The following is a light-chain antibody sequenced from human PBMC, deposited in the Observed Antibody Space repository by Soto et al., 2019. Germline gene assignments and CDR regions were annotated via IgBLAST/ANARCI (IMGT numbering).Light chain of an antibody. Sequence: QSALTQPRSVSGSPGQSVTISCTGTSSDVGRCNYVSWYQQLPAKAPKLMTYDVTKRPSGVPDRFSGSKSGNTAYLTISGLQAEDEADYYCCSYAGSYTFVFGIGTKLTVL. CDR1: SSDVGRCNY. CDR2: DVT. J-gene: IGLJ1*01. V-gene: IGLV2-11*01. CDR3: CSYAGSYTFV.